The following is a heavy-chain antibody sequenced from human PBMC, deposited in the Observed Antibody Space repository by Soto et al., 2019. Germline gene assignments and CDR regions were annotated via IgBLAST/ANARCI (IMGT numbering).Heavy chain of an antibody. Sequence: SETLSLTCSLSGGAISDARFYWGWIRQTPGKGLEWIGSIFYSGTTFFNPALQSRVTISVDTSENQVSLKLSSVTAADTALYFCARQKWEQPKWFDPWGQGTLVTVSS. D-gene: IGHD1-26*01. J-gene: IGHJ5*02. CDR1: GGAISDARFY. CDR2: IFYSGTT. CDR3: ARQKWEQPKWFDP. V-gene: IGHV4-39*01.